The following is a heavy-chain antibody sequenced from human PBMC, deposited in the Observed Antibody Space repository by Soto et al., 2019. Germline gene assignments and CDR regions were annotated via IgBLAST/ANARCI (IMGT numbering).Heavy chain of an antibody. V-gene: IGHV1-3*01. Sequence: ASVKVSCKASGYTFTSYAMHWVRQAPGQRLEWMGWINAGNGNTKYSQKFQGRVTITRDTSASTAYMELSSLRSEDTAVYYCARCYYGSGSYYNPSNYYYGMDVWGQGTTVTAP. CDR3: ARCYYGSGSYYNPSNYYYGMDV. J-gene: IGHJ6*02. CDR1: GYTFTSYA. CDR2: INAGNGNT. D-gene: IGHD3-10*01.